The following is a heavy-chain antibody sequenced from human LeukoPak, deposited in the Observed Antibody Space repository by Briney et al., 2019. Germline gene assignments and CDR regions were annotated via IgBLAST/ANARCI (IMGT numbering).Heavy chain of an antibody. CDR2: ISSSGSTI. V-gene: IGHV3-11*04. D-gene: IGHD5-12*01. J-gene: IGHJ6*03. CDR1: GFTVSSNY. CDR3: ARDRGWGMDV. Sequence: PGGSLRLSCAASGFTVSSNYMSWVRQAPGKGLEWVSYISSSGSTIYYADSVKGRFTISRDNAKNSLYLQMNSPRAEDTAVYYCARDRGWGMDVWGKGTTVTISS.